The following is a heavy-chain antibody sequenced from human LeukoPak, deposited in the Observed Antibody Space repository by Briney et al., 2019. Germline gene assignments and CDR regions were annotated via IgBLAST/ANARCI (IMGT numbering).Heavy chain of an antibody. CDR1: GFTFKDYT. CDR2: VSFGSSYI. CDR3: ARASTEYAVTDGFDT. D-gene: IGHD4-17*01. V-gene: IGHV3-21*06. J-gene: IGHJ5*02. Sequence: GGSLRLSCAASGFTFKDYTMNWVRQSPGKGLQWVSYVSFGSSYISYADSLKGRFTISRDDAKSSAYLEMTSLRTDDTAVYYCARASTEYAVTDGFDTWGPGTLVTVSS.